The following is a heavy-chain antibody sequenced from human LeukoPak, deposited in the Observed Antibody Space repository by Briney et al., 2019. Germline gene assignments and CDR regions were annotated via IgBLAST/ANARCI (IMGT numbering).Heavy chain of an antibody. J-gene: IGHJ6*04. Sequence: GGSLRLSCAASGFTFDDYGMSWVRQAPGKGLEWVSGINWNGGSTGYADSVKGRFTISRDNAKNSLYLQMNSLRAEDTALYYCARGGITIFGVVNPRDVWGKGTTVTVSS. CDR1: GFTFDDYG. V-gene: IGHV3-20*04. CDR2: INWNGGST. D-gene: IGHD3-3*01. CDR3: ARGGITIFGVVNPRDV.